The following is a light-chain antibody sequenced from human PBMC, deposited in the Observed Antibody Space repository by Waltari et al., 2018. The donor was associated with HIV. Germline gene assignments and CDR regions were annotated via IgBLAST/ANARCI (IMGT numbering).Light chain of an antibody. Sequence: IVLTQSPATLSLSPGERATLSCRASQSISSGYLAWYQQRPGQPPRLLIYGASNRATGIPDRFSGSGSGTVFTLTITEMEPEDFAMYYCQQYGSSPCTFGLGTKLEI. CDR1: QSISSGY. V-gene: IGKV3-20*01. CDR3: QQYGSSPCT. J-gene: IGKJ2*02. CDR2: GAS.